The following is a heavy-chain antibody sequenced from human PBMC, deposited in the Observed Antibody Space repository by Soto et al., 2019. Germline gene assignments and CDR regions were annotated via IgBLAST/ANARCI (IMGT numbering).Heavy chain of an antibody. D-gene: IGHD4-17*01. Sequence: GGSLRLSCSASGFTFSSYAMHWVRQAPGKGLEYVSAISSNGGSTYYADSVKGRFTISRDNSKNTPYLQMSSLRAEDTAVYYCVKGSGPDGDNVDYWGQGTLVTVSS. CDR1: GFTFSSYA. CDR2: ISSNGGST. CDR3: VKGSGPDGDNVDY. J-gene: IGHJ4*02. V-gene: IGHV3-64D*06.